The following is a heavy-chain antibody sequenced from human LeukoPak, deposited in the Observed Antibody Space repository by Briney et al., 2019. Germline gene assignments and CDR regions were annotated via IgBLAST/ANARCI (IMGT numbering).Heavy chain of an antibody. J-gene: IGHJ3*02. CDR1: GYTFTHYY. D-gene: IGHD3-22*01. CDR3: ARDGHRRYYYDSSGREHAFDI. V-gene: IGHV1-2*02. CDR2: INPNTGGT. Sequence: ASVKVSCKTSGYTFTHYYIHWVRQAPGQGLEWMGWINPNTGGTKSAQKFQGRVTMTTDTSTSTVYMEVRSLRSDDTAVYYCARDGHRRYYYDSSGREHAFDIWGQGTMVTVSA.